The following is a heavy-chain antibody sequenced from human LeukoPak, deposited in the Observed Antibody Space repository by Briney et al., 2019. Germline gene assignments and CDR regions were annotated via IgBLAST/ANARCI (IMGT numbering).Heavy chain of an antibody. CDR3: AKDHCNSTTCYIWEYYFDY. CDR2: ISTSSSFI. Sequence: GGSLRLSCEASGFTFSTYSMNWVRQAPGKGLEWISSISTSSSFIYYADSVRGRFTISRDNAKSSLYLQMNSLRAEDAAVYYCAKDHCNSTTCYIWEYYFDYWGQGTLVTVSS. D-gene: IGHD2-2*02. CDR1: GFTFSTYS. V-gene: IGHV3-21*04. J-gene: IGHJ4*02.